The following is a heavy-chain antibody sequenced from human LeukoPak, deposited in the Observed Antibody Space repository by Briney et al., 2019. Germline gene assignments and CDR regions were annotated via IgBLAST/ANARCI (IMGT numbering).Heavy chain of an antibody. CDR1: GFTVTNYA. CDR2: IGGSRGNT. D-gene: IGHD4-17*01. J-gene: IGHJ3*02. Sequence: GGSLRLSCAASGFTVTNYAMSWVRQAPGKGLEWVSAIGGSRGNTYYADSVRGRFTISRDNSKNTLYLQMNSLGAEDTAVYYCAKDRADYGDPDAFDIWGQGTMVTVSS. V-gene: IGHV3-23*01. CDR3: AKDRADYGDPDAFDI.